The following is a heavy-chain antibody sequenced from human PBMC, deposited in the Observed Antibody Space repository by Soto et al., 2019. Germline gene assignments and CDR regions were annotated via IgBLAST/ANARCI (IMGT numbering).Heavy chain of an antibody. CDR1: GYSFTTYV. CDR2: IHTGNGNT. J-gene: IGHJ5*02. V-gene: IGHV1-3*04. CDR3: AREGISVTTSAYNWFDP. Sequence: QVQLVQSGAEVKKPGASVKVSCKASGYSFTTYVIHWVRQAPGQRLEWMGWIHTGNGNTKFSQNFQGRVTITRDTSATTAYMELSSLRSEDTAVYYCAREGISVTTSAYNWFDPWGQGTLVTVSS. D-gene: IGHD4-4*01.